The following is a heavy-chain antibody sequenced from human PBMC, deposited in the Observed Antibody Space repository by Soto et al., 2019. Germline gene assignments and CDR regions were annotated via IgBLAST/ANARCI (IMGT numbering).Heavy chain of an antibody. V-gene: IGHV3-30-3*01. D-gene: IGHD6-19*01. Sequence: QVPLVESGGGVVQPGRSLRLSCAVSGFIFRSYAMHWVRQAPGKGLEWVAVASFDGSDTYSSDSVKGRFTISRDNSKNMLYLQMNSLRAEDTAVYYCARCPSGSAFYYYGMDVWGQGTTVTVSS. CDR2: ASFDGSDT. CDR3: ARCPSGSAFYYYGMDV. CDR1: GFIFRSYA. J-gene: IGHJ6*02.